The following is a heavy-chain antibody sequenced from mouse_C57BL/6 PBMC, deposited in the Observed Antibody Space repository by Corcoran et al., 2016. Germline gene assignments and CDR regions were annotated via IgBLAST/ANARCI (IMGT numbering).Heavy chain of an antibody. J-gene: IGHJ2*01. CDR2: INPNNGGT. V-gene: IGHV1-26*01. CDR1: GYTFTDYY. D-gene: IGHD2-5*01. CDR3: ARLKAYYSNYDCFTFDY. Sequence: EVQLQQSGPELVKPGASVKISCKASGYTFTDYYMNWVKQSHGKSLEWIGDINPNNGGTSYNQKFKGKATLTVDKSSSTAYMELRSLTSEDSAVYYCARLKAYYSNYDCFTFDYWGQGTTLTVSS.